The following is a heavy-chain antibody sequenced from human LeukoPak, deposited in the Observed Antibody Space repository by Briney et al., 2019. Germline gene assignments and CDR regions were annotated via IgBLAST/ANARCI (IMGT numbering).Heavy chain of an antibody. CDR1: GFTLRRFT. D-gene: IGHD3-22*01. J-gene: IGHJ2*01. CDR2: FSGRSNYI. V-gene: IGHV3-21*04. CDR3: AREGSSGYSAYTTL. Sequence: GGSLRLSCAASGFTLRRFTMNSVRQAPGKGLEWVSSFSGRSNYIYYADSVRGRFTISRDNAKNSLYLQMNSLRAEDTAVYYCAREGSSGYSAYTTLCSRGTPVTVSS.